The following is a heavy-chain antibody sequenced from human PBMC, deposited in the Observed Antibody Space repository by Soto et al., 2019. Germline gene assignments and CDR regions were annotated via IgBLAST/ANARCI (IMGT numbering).Heavy chain of an antibody. CDR3: AKVRGSSGWYPSYFDY. J-gene: IGHJ4*02. V-gene: IGHV3-23*01. Sequence: GGSLRLSCAASGFTFSSYAMSWVRQAPGKGLGWVSAISGSGGSTYYADSVKGRFTISRDNSKNTLYLQMNSLRAEDTAVYYCAKVRGSSGWYPSYFDYWGQGTLVTVSS. CDR2: ISGSGGST. CDR1: GFTFSSYA. D-gene: IGHD6-19*01.